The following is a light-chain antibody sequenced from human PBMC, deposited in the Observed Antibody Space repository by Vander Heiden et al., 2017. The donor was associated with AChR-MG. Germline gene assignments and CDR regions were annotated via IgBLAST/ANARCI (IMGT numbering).Light chain of an antibody. CDR1: QSVLYSSNNKNY. J-gene: IGKJ3*01. Sequence: DIVMTQSPDSLTVSLGQRATINCRSSQSVLYSSNNKNYLAWFQQKPGQSPKLLIYWASARESGVPERFTGSGSGTDFTLTISSLQAEDVAVYYCQQYYTSPLTFGPGTKVDIK. CDR3: QQYYTSPLT. V-gene: IGKV4-1*01. CDR2: WAS.